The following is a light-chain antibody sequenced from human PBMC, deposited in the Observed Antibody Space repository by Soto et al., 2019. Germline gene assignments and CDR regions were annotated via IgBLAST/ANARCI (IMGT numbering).Light chain of an antibody. Sequence: DIQVTQSPSSLSASVGDRVTITCRASQSISSYLTWYQQKPGEAPKLLIYATSTLPSGVPSRFSGSGSGTDFTLTITSLQPEDFATYYCQQSYSTPSTFGQGTRLEI. CDR2: ATS. CDR1: QSISSY. V-gene: IGKV1-39*01. J-gene: IGKJ5*01. CDR3: QQSYSTPST.